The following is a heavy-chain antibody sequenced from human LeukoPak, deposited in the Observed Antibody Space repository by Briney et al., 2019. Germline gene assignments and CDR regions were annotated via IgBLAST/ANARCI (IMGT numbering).Heavy chain of an antibody. D-gene: IGHD2-15*01. CDR3: ARGLVVVAANYFDY. J-gene: IGHJ4*02. V-gene: IGHV4-31*03. CDR1: GGPISSGGYY. Sequence: ASQTLSLTCTVSGGPISSGGYYWSWIRQHPGKGLEWIGYIYYSGSTYYNPSLKSRVTISVDTSKNQFSLKLSSVTAADTAVYYCARGLVVVAANYFDYWGQGTLVTVSS. CDR2: IYYSGST.